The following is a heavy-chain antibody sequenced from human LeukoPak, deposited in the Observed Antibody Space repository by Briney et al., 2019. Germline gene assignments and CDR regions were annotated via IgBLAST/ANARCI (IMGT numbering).Heavy chain of an antibody. CDR2: TYYRSKWYN. CDR1: GDSVSSNSAA. CDR3: ARDRYDFWSGYYGYYYYYGMDV. V-gene: IGHV6-1*01. J-gene: IGHJ6*02. D-gene: IGHD3-3*01. Sequence: SQTLSLTCAISGDSVSSNSAAWNWIRQSPSRGLEWLGRTYYRSKWYNDYAVSVKSRITINPDTSKNQFSLQLNSATPEDTAVYYCARDRYDFWSGYYGYYYYYGMDVWGQGTTVTVSS.